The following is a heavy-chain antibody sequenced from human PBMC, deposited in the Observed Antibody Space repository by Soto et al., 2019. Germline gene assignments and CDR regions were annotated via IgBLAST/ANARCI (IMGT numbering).Heavy chain of an antibody. V-gene: IGHV3-30-3*01. D-gene: IGHD3-22*01. Sequence: GGSLRLSCAASGFTFSSYAMHWVRQAPGKGLEWVAVISYDGSNKYYADSVKGRFTISRDNSKNTLYLQMNSLRAEDTAVYYCARSDDSSGYEYYFDYWGQGTLVTVSS. CDR3: ARSDDSSGYEYYFDY. J-gene: IGHJ4*02. CDR2: ISYDGSNK. CDR1: GFTFSSYA.